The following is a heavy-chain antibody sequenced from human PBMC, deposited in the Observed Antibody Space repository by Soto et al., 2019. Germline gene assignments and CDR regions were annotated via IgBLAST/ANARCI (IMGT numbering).Heavy chain of an antibody. CDR1: GGSPSSNY. CDR3: ARVGGDDFGDYGGFDY. Sequence: SETLSLTCSVSGGSPSSNYWSWIRQPPGKGLEWIGYIYYSGRTNYNPSLKSRVSISVDTSKNHFSLQLRSVTAADTAVYYCARVGGDDFGDYGGFDYWGQGTLATVSS. D-gene: IGHD4-17*01. J-gene: IGHJ4*02. CDR2: IYYSGRT. V-gene: IGHV4-59*01.